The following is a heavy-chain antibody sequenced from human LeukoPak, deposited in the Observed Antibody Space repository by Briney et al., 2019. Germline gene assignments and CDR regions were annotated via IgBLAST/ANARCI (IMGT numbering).Heavy chain of an antibody. D-gene: IGHD6-13*01. J-gene: IGHJ6*02. CDR3: ARDPYSSSWSYGTDV. CDR2: INQDGSET. Sequence: GGSLRLSCTASGFTFSDYWMSWVRQTPEKGLEWVANINQDGSETVYVDSLKGRFTISRDNAQSSLYLQMNSLRAEDTAVYYCARDPYSSSWSYGTDVWGQGTTVTVSS. CDR1: GFTFSDYW. V-gene: IGHV3-7*05.